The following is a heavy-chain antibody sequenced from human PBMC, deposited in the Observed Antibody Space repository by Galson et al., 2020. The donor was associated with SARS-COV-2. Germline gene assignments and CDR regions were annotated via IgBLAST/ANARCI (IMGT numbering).Heavy chain of an antibody. D-gene: IGHD2-2*01. CDR2: IYYSGST. J-gene: IGHJ4*02. Sequence: ETSETLSLTCTVSGGSISSSSYYWGWIRQPPGKGLEWIGSIYYSGSTYYNPSLKSRVTISVDTSKNQFSLKLSSVTAADTAVYYCARVHIVVVPAARRYFDYWGQGTLVTVSS. CDR1: GGSISSSSYY. CDR3: ARVHIVVVPAARRYFDY. V-gene: IGHV4-39*01.